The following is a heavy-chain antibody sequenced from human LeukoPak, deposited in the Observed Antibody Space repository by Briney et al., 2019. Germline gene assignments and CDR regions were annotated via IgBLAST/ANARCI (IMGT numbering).Heavy chain of an antibody. CDR1: GYTLAFHY. Sequence: ASVKVSCKASGYTLAFHYLHWVRQATGQGLEWMGWMNPNSGNTGYAQKFQGRVTMTRNTSISTAYMELSSLRSEDTAVYYCARGTPYSNEWGQGTLVTVSS. V-gene: IGHV1-8*02. CDR3: ARGTPYSNE. D-gene: IGHD6-13*01. CDR2: MNPNSGNT. J-gene: IGHJ4*02.